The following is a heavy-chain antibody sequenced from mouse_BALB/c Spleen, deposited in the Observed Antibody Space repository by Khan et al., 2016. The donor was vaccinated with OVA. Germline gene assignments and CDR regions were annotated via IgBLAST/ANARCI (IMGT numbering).Heavy chain of an antibody. D-gene: IGHD1-1*01. CDR1: GFSFSTYG. CDR2: ISTGGSYT. V-gene: IGHV5-6*01. J-gene: IGHJ3*01. CDR3: ACLAYYYDSGGFAY. Sequence: IQLVQSGGDLVKPGGSLKLSCAASGFSFSTYGMSWVRQTPDKRLEWVATISTGGSYTYYPASVKGRFTISRDNAKNTLYLQLSSLKSEDTAMFYGACLAYYYDSGGFAYWGQGTLLTVSA.